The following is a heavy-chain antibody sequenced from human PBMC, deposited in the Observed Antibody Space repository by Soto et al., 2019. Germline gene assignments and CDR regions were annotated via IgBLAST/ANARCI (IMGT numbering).Heavy chain of an antibody. CDR1: GFTFSSYG. V-gene: IGHV3-30*18. Sequence: QVQLVESGGGVVQPGRSLRLSCAASGFTFSSYGMHWVRQAPGKGLEWVAVISNDGSKKYYADSVKGRFTISRDNSKNTLYLQMNSLIAEDTAVYYCAKDSGTAMVTSYYYYGMDVWGQGTTVTVSS. CDR2: ISNDGSKK. D-gene: IGHD5-18*01. CDR3: AKDSGTAMVTSYYYYGMDV. J-gene: IGHJ6*02.